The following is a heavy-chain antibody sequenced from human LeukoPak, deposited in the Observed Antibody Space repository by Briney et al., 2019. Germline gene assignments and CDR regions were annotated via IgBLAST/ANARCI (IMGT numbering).Heavy chain of an antibody. Sequence: SSETLSLTCTVSGGSISSYYWSWIRQPPGKGLEWVGYICYSGSTNYNPSLKSRVSISIDPSKNQFSLTLSSGTAADTAVYYCARSDTYCMGDSCPPNTFDALDIWGQGTMVTVSS. CDR3: ARSDTYCMGDSCPPNTFDALDI. CDR1: GGSISSYY. V-gene: IGHV4-59*01. CDR2: ICYSGST. D-gene: IGHD2-15*01. J-gene: IGHJ3*02.